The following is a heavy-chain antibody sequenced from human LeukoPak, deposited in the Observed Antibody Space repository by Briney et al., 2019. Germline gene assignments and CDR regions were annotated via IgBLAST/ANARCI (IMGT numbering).Heavy chain of an antibody. V-gene: IGHV3-48*01. J-gene: IGHJ4*02. CDR1: GFTFSSYS. CDR3: ARQNGAGYYYYFDS. D-gene: IGHD3-22*01. CDR2: ISSSSTSM. Sequence: PGGSLRLSCAAPGFTFSSYSMNWVRQAPGKGLEWVSYISSSSTSMYYADSVKGRFTISRDNARNSLYLQMNSLRAEDTAVYYCARQNGAGYYYYFDSWGQGTLVTVSS.